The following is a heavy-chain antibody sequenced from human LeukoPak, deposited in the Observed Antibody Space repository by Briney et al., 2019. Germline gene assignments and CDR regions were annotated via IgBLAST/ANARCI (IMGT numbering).Heavy chain of an antibody. V-gene: IGHV4-34*01. J-gene: IGHJ3*02. CDR2: INHSGIT. D-gene: IGHD2-2*01. CDR3: ARQCSSTSCPDGAFDI. CDR1: GGSFSGYY. Sequence: SETLSLTCAVYGGSFSGYYWSWIRQPPGKGLEWIGEINHSGITNYNPSLKSRVTISVDTSKNQFSLKLSSVTAADTAVYYCARQCSSTSCPDGAFDIWGQGTMVTVSS.